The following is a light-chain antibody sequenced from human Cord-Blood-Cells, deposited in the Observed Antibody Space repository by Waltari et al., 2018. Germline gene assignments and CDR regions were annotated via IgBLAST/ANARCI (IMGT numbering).Light chain of an antibody. Sequence: IVLTQSRATLSFSPGERATLSCGASQSVSSSYLAWYQQKPCLAPRLLIYDASSRATGIPDRFSGSGSGTDFTLTISRLEPEDFAVYYCQQYGSSPITFGQGTRLEIK. V-gene: IGKV3D-20*01. CDR3: QQYGSSPIT. CDR2: DAS. J-gene: IGKJ5*01. CDR1: QSVSSSY.